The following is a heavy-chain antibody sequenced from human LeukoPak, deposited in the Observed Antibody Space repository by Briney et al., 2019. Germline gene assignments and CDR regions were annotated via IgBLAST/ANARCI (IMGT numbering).Heavy chain of an antibody. CDR1: GGSISSYY. Sequence: SETLSLTCTVSGGSISSYYWNWIRQPPGKGLEWIGYFYYSGSTNYNLSLKSRVTISVDTSKTQFSLKLSSVTAADTAVYYCARALRNGYNTGFDPWGQGTLVTVSS. J-gene: IGHJ5*02. CDR2: FYYSGST. CDR3: ARALRNGYNTGFDP. V-gene: IGHV4-59*01. D-gene: IGHD5-24*01.